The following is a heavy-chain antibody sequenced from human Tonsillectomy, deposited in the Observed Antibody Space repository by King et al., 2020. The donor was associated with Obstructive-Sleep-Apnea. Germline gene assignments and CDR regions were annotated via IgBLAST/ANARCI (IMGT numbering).Heavy chain of an antibody. J-gene: IGHJ3*02. CDR1: GFTFDDYT. Sequence: VQLVESGGVVVQPGGSLRLSCAASGFTFDDYTMHGVRQAPGKGLEWVSLISWDGGSTYYADYVKGRFTISRDNSKNSLYLQMNSLRTEDTALYYCEKDIGWLQFRGDAFDILVQGTMVTVSS. V-gene: IGHV3-43*01. CDR3: EKDIGWLQFRGDAFDI. D-gene: IGHD5-24*01. CDR2: ISWDGGST.